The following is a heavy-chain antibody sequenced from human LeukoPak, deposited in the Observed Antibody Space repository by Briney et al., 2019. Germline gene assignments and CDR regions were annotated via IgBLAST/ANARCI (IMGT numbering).Heavy chain of an antibody. J-gene: IGHJ5*02. V-gene: IGHV3-23*01. Sequence: PGGSLRLSCAASGFTFSSYAMSWVRQAPGKGLEWVSAISGSGGSTYYADSVKGRFTISRDNSKNTLYLQMNSLRAEDTAVYYCAKGRRVVVVAATFDPWGQGTLVTVSS. CDR1: GFTFSSYA. CDR3: AKGRRVVVVAATFDP. CDR2: ISGSGGST. D-gene: IGHD2-15*01.